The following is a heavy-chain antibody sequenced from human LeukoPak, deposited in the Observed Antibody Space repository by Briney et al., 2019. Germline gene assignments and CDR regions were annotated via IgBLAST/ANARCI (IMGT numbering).Heavy chain of an antibody. CDR3: ARDSFTYYDFWSGYYPNYYYMDV. D-gene: IGHD3-3*01. Sequence: GGSLRLSCAASGFTFSSYSMNWVRQAPGKGLEWVSSISSSSSYIYYADSVKGRFTISRDNAKNSLYLQMNSLRAEDTAVYYCARDSFTYYDFWSGYYPNYYYMDVWGKGTTVTVSS. CDR2: ISSSSSYI. J-gene: IGHJ6*03. CDR1: GFTFSSYS. V-gene: IGHV3-21*01.